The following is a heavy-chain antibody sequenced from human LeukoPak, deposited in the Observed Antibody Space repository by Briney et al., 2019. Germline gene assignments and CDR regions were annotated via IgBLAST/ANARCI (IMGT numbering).Heavy chain of an antibody. CDR2: IIPILGIA. J-gene: IGHJ4*02. D-gene: IGHD4-17*01. CDR1: GGTFSSFA. Sequence: SVTVSCTASGGTFSSFAISWVRQAPGQGLEWMGRIIPILGIANYAQKFQGRVTITADKSTSTAYMELSSLRSEDTAVYYCARPLTTVTPRYFDYWGQGTLVTVSS. V-gene: IGHV1-69*04. CDR3: ARPLTTVTPRYFDY.